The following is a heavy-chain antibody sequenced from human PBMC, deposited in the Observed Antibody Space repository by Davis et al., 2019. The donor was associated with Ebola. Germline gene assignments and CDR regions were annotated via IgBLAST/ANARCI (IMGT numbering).Heavy chain of an antibody. Sequence: ASVKVSCKASGGTFSSYAISWVRQAPGQGLEWMGWISAYNGNTNYAQKLQGRVTMTIDTSINTAYMELDRLRSDDTAVYYCARGHTYGRWDDWFDPWGQGTLVTVSS. CDR1: GGTFSSYA. CDR3: ARGHTYGRWDDWFDP. J-gene: IGHJ5*02. CDR2: ISAYNGNT. D-gene: IGHD1-26*01. V-gene: IGHV1-18*01.